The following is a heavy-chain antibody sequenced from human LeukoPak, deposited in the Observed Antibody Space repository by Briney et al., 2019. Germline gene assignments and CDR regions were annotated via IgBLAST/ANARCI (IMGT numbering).Heavy chain of an antibody. CDR3: AREWFGELLA. V-gene: IGHV4-59*01. CDR1: GGSISSYY. Sequence: SEALSLTCTVSGGSISSYYWSWIRQPPGKGLEWIGYIYCSGSTNYNPSLKSRITISVDTSKNQFSLKLSSVTAADTAVYYCAREWFGELLAWGQGTLVTVSS. J-gene: IGHJ5*02. CDR2: IYCSGST. D-gene: IGHD3-10*01.